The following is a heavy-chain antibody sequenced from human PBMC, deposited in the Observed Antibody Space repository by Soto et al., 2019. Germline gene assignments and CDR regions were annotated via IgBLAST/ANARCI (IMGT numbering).Heavy chain of an antibody. J-gene: IGHJ4*02. CDR3: ARGGGRMPNY. D-gene: IGHD1-26*01. Sequence: QVQLQQWGAGLLKPSESLSLTCADYGGSVSGYYWSWIRQPPGKGLEWIGEINHSGSTNYNPSLKSRVTISVDTSKNQFSLKLSSVTAADTAVYYCARGGGRMPNYWGQGTLVTVSS. CDR1: GGSVSGYY. CDR2: INHSGST. V-gene: IGHV4-34*01.